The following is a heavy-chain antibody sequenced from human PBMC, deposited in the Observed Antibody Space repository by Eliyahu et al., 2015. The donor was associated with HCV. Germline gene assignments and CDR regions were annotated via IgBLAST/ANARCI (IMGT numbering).Heavy chain of an antibody. CDR2: INHSGST. CDR3: ASAEIQLWPPTKFDY. J-gene: IGHJ4*02. V-gene: IGHV4-34*01. D-gene: IGHD5-18*01. Sequence: QVQLQQWGAGLLKPSETLSLTCAVYGGSFSGYYWSWIRQPPGKGLEWIGEINHSGSTNYNPSLKSRVTISVDTSKNQFSLKLSSVTAADTAVYYCASAEIQLWPPTKFDYWGQGTLVTVSS. CDR1: GGSFSGYY.